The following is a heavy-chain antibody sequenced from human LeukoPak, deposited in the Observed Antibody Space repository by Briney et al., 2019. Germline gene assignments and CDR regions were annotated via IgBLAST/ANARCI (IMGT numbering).Heavy chain of an antibody. Sequence: PSETLSLTCTVSGGSISSYYWSWIRQPPGKGLEWIGYIYYSGSTNYNPSLKSRVTISVDTSKNQFSLKLSSVTAADTAVYYCARDLGVRAPRALDAFDIWGQGTMVTVSS. CDR1: GGSISSYY. CDR3: ARDLGVRAPRALDAFDI. CDR2: IYYSGST. V-gene: IGHV4-59*01. J-gene: IGHJ3*02. D-gene: IGHD3-16*01.